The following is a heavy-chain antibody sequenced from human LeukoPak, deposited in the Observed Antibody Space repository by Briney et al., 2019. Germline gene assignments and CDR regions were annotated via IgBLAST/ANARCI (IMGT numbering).Heavy chain of an antibody. J-gene: IGHJ4*02. Sequence: PGGSLRLSCAASGFTFSSYSMNWVRQAPGKGLEWVSYITRSSSTIYHADSVKGRFTISRDNAKNSLFLQMNSLRDEDTAVYYCARDHNFGFDYWGQGALVTVSS. CDR1: GFTFSSYS. V-gene: IGHV3-48*02. CDR2: ITRSSSTI. CDR3: ARDHNFGFDY. D-gene: IGHD1-1*01.